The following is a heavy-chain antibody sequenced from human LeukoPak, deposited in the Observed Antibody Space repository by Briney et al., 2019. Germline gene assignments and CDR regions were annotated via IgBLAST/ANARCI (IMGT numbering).Heavy chain of an antibody. V-gene: IGHV4-59*08. Sequence: SETLSLTCAVYGGSFSGYYWSWIRQSPGKGLEWIGYIYYSGSTNYNPSLKSRVTISVDTSKNQFSLKLSSVTAADTAVYYCARHPHLKWLDPWGQGTLVTVSS. CDR2: IYYSGST. CDR3: ARHPHLKWLDP. CDR1: GGSFSGYY. J-gene: IGHJ5*02.